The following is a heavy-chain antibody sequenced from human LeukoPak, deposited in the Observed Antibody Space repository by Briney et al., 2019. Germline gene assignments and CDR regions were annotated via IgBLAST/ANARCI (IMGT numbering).Heavy chain of an antibody. CDR1: GVSISRGGYA. V-gene: IGHV4-30-4*07. CDR3: VRGRYSSGWYRDKNWFDP. D-gene: IGHD6-19*01. CDR2: IYHSGTT. J-gene: IGHJ5*02. Sequence: SETLSLTCAVSGVSISRGGYAWNWIRQPPGKGLEWIAYIYHSGTTYYNPSLKSRATISVDTSKNQFSLKLSSVTAADTAVYYCVRGRYSSGWYRDKNWFDPWGQGTPVTVSS.